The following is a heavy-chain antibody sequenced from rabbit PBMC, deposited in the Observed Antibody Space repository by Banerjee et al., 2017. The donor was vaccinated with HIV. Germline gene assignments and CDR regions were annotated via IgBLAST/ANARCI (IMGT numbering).Heavy chain of an antibody. V-gene: IGHV1S45*01. CDR2: IYTGSGST. D-gene: IGHD1-1*01. J-gene: IGHJ4*01. CDR3: ARDRSNTGGYVFNL. Sequence: QEQLEESGGDLVKPEGSLTLTCTASGFSFSSAYDMCWVRQAPGKGLEWIACIYTGSGSTWNASWVNGRFTISRTSSTTVALQMTSLTAADTATYFCARDRSNTGGYVFNLWGPGTLVTV. CDR1: GFSFSSAYD.